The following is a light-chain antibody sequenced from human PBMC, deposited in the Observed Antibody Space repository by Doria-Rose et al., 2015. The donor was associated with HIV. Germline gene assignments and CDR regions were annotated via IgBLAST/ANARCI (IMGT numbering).Light chain of an antibody. CDR3: HQYGTSWT. CDR2: DGS. CDR1: QSFSSTY. J-gene: IGKJ1*01. V-gene: IGKV3-20*01. Sequence: EIVLTQSPGTLSLSPGERATLSCRASQSFSSTYLAWYHQKPGQAPSLLIYDGSTRATGIPDRFSASGSGTDFTLTINRLEPEDVALYYCHQYGTSWTFGQGTKVEI.